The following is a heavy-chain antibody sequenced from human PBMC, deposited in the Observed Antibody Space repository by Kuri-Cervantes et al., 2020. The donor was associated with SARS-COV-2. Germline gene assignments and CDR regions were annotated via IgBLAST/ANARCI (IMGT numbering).Heavy chain of an antibody. J-gene: IGHJ5*01. Sequence: GGSLRLSGKASGYTFTGYYMHWVRQAPGQGLEWMGWINPNSGGTNYAQKFQGRDTMTRDTSISTAYMELSRLSSDDTAVYYCARGRGDMSNLSNWFDSWGQGTLVTVSS. CDR2: INPNSGGT. CDR1: GYTFTGYY. V-gene: IGHV1-2*02. CDR3: ARGRGDMSNLSNWFDS. D-gene: IGHD2-21*01.